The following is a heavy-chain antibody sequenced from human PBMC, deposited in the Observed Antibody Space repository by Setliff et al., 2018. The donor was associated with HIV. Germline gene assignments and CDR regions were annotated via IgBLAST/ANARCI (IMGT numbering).Heavy chain of an antibody. J-gene: IGHJ4*02. D-gene: IGHD1-1*01. CDR3: ARERSLITVRRNFDS. CDR1: GGSFSDYY. CDR2: INHSGST. Sequence: PSETLSLTCAVYGGSFSDYYWSWIRQPPGKGLEWIGEINHSGSTNYNPSLKSRVTISVDTSKNQFSLKLSSVTAADTAVYYCARERSLITVRRNFDSWGQGTLVTVSS. V-gene: IGHV4-34*01.